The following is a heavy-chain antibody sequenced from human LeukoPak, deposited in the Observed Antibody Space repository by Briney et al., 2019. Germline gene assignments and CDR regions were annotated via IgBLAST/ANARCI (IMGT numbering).Heavy chain of an antibody. CDR1: GFTFSSYW. CDR3: AGDYGDSDYYGMDV. D-gene: IGHD4-17*01. CDR2: INSDGSST. V-gene: IGHV3-74*01. Sequence: GGSLRLSCAASGFTFSSYWMHWVRQAPEKGLVWVSRINSDGSSTSYADSVKGRFTISRDNAKNTLYLQMNSLRAEDTAVYYCAGDYGDSDYYGMDVWGKGTTVTVSS. J-gene: IGHJ6*04.